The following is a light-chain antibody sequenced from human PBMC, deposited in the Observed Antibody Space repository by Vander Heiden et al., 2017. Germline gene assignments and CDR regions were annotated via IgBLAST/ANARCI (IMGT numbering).Light chain of an antibody. CDR1: SLRSYY. V-gene: IGLV3-19*01. Sequence: SFELTQDPAVSVALGQTVRITCQGDSLRSYYASWYQQKPGQAPALVIYAKNSRPSGITDRFSGSSSGNTASLTITGAQAEDEADYYCNSRDTSGNHVFFGGGTKLTVL. CDR3: NSRDTSGNHVF. J-gene: IGLJ2*01. CDR2: AKN.